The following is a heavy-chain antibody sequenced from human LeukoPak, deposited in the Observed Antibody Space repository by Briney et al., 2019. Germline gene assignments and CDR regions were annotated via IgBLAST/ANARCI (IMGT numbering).Heavy chain of an antibody. J-gene: IGHJ4*02. CDR1: GFTFSSYA. V-gene: IGHV3-30-3*01. CDR2: ISYDGSNK. Sequence: GGSLRLSCAASGFTFSSYAMHWVRQAPGKGLEWVAVISYDGSNKYYADSVKGRFTISRDNSKNTLYLQMNSLRAEDTAVYYCAKDRYSYAFEYFDSWGQGTLVTVSS. CDR3: AKDRYSYAFEYFDS. D-gene: IGHD5-18*01.